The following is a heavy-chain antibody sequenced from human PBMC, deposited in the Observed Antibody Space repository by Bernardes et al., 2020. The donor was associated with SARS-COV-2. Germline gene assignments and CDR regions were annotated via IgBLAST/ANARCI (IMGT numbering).Heavy chain of an antibody. V-gene: IGHV4-39*01. CDR3: ARHGRDTIFGVVIILGGFDY. CDR1: GGSIISIRSY. Sequence: LSLTCPVAGGSIISIRSYWVWIRQPPWKGLEWIGSLYYSGSTYYNPSLKSRVTISVDTSKNQFSLKLSSVTAADTAVYYCARHGRDTIFGVVIILGGFDYWGQGTLVTVSS. J-gene: IGHJ4*02. D-gene: IGHD3-3*01. CDR2: LYYSGST.